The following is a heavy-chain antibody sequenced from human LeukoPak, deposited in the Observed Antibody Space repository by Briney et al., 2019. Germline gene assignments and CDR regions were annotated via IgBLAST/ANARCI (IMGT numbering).Heavy chain of an antibody. V-gene: IGHV4-59*01. CDR2: IYYSGST. J-gene: IGHJ4*02. D-gene: IGHD3-16*01. CDR1: GGSFSTYY. Sequence: SEILSLTCTVSGGSFSTYYWSWIRQPPGQGLEWIGYIYYSGSTNYNPSLKSRVTISVDTSKNQFSLTLNSVTAADTAVYYCARVITVRGVIFDYWGQGTLVTVSS. CDR3: ARVITVRGVIFDY.